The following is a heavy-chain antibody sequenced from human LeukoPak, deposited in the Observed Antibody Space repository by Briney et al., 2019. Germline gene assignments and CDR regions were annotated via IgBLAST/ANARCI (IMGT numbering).Heavy chain of an antibody. Sequence: ASVKVSCKASGYTFTSYDINWVRQAPGQGLEWMGWINPNSGGTNYAQKFQGRVTMTRDTSISTAYMELSRLRSDDTAVYYCAKEDCSGGSCYGPYNWFDPWGQGTLVTVSS. J-gene: IGHJ5*02. CDR2: INPNSGGT. D-gene: IGHD2-15*01. CDR3: AKEDCSGGSCYGPYNWFDP. V-gene: IGHV1-2*02. CDR1: GYTFTSYD.